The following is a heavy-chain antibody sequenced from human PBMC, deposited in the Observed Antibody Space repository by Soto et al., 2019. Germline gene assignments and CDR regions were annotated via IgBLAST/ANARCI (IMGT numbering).Heavy chain of an antibody. CDR1: GGSVNIGTYY. D-gene: IGHD5-12*01. V-gene: IGHV4-61*01. J-gene: IGHJ4*02. CDR3: ARDRRWLQPHLGYYFDY. Sequence: SETLSLTCTVPGGSVNIGTYYWSWIRQPPGKGLEWIGFIHYSGSTNYNPSLKSRVTMSVDTSKNQFSLKLTSVTAADTAVYYCARDRRWLQPHLGYYFDYWGQGTLVTVSS. CDR2: IHYSGST.